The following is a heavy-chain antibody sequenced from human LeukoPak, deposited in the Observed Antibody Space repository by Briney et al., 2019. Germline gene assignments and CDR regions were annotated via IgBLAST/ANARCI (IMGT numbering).Heavy chain of an antibody. CDR3: ARGQVRFLEWLYDY. J-gene: IGHJ4*02. CDR1: GGSFSGYY. Sequence: SETLSLTCAVYGGSFSGYYWSWIRQPPGKGLEWIGEINHSGSTNYNPSLKSRATISVDTSKNQFSLKLSSVTAADTAVYYCARGQVRFLEWLYDYWGQGTLVTVSS. D-gene: IGHD3-3*01. V-gene: IGHV4-34*01. CDR2: INHSGST.